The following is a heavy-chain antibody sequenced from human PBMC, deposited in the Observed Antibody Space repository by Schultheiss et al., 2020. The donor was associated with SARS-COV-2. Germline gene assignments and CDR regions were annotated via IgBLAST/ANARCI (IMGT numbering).Heavy chain of an antibody. J-gene: IGHJ4*02. V-gene: IGHV1-69*05. CDR1: GGTFSSYA. CDR2: IIPIFGTA. Sequence: SVKVSCKASGGTFSSYAISWVRQAPGQGLEWMGGIIPIFGTANYAQKLQGRVTMTTDTSTSTAYMELRSLRSDDTAVYYCARRYSGYDWNWGQGTLVTVSS. CDR3: ARRYSGYDWN. D-gene: IGHD5-12*01.